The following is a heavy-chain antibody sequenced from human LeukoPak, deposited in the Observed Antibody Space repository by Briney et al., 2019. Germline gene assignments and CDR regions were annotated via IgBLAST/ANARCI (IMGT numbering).Heavy chain of an antibody. CDR1: GFTFNNYW. J-gene: IGHJ4*02. V-gene: IGHV3-74*01. CDR3: ARGTPVPGAYYLDS. D-gene: IGHD6-19*01. Sequence: PGGSLRLSCVASGFTFNNYWLHWVRQAPGKGLVWVSGIIFDGSSTRYADSMKGRFTISRDNAKNTLYLQMNSLRAEDTAVYFCARGTPVPGAYYLDSWGQGTLVTVSS. CDR2: IIFDGSST.